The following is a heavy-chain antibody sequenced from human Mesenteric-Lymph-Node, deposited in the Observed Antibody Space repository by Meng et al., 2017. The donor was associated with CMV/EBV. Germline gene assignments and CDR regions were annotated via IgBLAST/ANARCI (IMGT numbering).Heavy chain of an antibody. CDR1: RFSFSDHY. CDR3: ARGGYCSGDNCADGMDV. J-gene: IGHJ6*02. Sequence: GESLKISCAGSRFSFSDHYMSWIRQAPGKGLEWVSYISGSGTTIYYADSVKGRFTISRDNAKNSLYLQMNSLRAEDTALYYCARGGYCSGDNCADGMDVWGQGTTVTVSS. D-gene: IGHD2-15*01. V-gene: IGHV3-11*01. CDR2: ISGSGTTI.